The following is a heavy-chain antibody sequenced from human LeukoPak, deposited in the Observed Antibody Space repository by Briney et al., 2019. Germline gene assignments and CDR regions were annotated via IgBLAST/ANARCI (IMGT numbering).Heavy chain of an antibody. V-gene: IGHV4-34*01. Sequence: SETLSLTCAVYGGSFSGYYWSWIRQPPGKGLEWIGEINHSGSTNYNPSLKSRVIISVDTSKNQFSLKLSSVAAADTAVYYCARDYGDYFDYWGQGTLVTVSS. CDR1: GGSFSGYY. J-gene: IGHJ4*02. D-gene: IGHD4-17*01. CDR2: INHSGST. CDR3: ARDYGDYFDY.